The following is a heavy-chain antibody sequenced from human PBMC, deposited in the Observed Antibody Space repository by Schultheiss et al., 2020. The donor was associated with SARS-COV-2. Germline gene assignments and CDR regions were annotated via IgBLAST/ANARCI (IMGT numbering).Heavy chain of an antibody. D-gene: IGHD7-27*01. V-gene: IGHV4-61*02. CDR2: IYTSGST. CDR1: GGSISSGDYY. CDR3: AREGPRLGISWYFDL. Sequence: SETLSLTCTVSGGSISSGDYYWSWIRQPAGKGLEWIGRIYTSGSTNYNPSLKSRVTISVDTSKNQFSLKLSSVTAADTAVYYCAREGPRLGISWYFDLWGRGTLVTVSS. J-gene: IGHJ2*01.